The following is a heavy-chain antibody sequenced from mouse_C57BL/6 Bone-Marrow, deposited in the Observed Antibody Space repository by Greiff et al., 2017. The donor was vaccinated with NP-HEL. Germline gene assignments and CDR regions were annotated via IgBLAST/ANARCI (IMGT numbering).Heavy chain of an antibody. J-gene: IGHJ3*01. CDR1: GFSFNTYA. CDR2: IRSKSNNYAT. V-gene: IGHV10-1*01. CDR3: VRRDYGNYEN. Sequence: EVKLQESGGGLVQPKGSLKLSCAASGFSFNTYAMNWVRQAPGKGLEWVARIRSKSNNYATYYADSVKDRFTISRDDSESMLYLQMNNLKTEDTAMYYCVRRDYGNYENWGQGTLVTVSA. D-gene: IGHD2-1*01.